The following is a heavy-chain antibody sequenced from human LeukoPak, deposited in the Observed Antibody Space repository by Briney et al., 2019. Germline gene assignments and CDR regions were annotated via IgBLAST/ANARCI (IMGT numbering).Heavy chain of an antibody. CDR1: GFTFSSYA. V-gene: IGHV3-23*01. J-gene: IGHJ5*01. D-gene: IGHD1-26*01. Sequence: PGGSLRLSCAASGFTFSSYAMSWVRQAPGKGLEWVSAISGSGGSTYYADSVKGRFTISRDNSKNTLYLQMNSLRAEDTAVYYCARDRMAGGTTNWFDSWGQGTLVTVSS. CDR2: ISGSGGST. CDR3: ARDRMAGGTTNWFDS.